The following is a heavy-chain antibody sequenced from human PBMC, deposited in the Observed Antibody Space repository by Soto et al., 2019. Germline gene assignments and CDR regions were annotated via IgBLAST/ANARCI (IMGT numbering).Heavy chain of an antibody. CDR1: GFSFNNFA. Sequence: GGSLRLSCAASGFSFNNFAMNWVRQAPGKGLEWVSAITDGDEMTYYADSVKGRFAISRDNSKNTLYLQMNSLTAEDTAVYFCANPWGRGWFNFDNWGPGTLVTVSS. D-gene: IGHD6-19*01. CDR3: ANPWGRGWFNFDN. V-gene: IGHV3-23*01. J-gene: IGHJ4*02. CDR2: ITDGDEMT.